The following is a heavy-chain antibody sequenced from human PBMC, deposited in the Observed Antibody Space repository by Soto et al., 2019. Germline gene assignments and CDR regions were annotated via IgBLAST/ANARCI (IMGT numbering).Heavy chain of an antibody. V-gene: IGHV3-30*04. CDR3: ERDVGTQLDLWSNSGMDV. J-gene: IGHJ6*02. D-gene: IGHD3-3*01. CDR2: IPYDGSYK. CDR1: GFPFSGDA. Sequence: GGSLRLSCVASGFPFSGDAMHWVRQAPGKGLEWVAVIPYDGSYKNYADSVRGRFTISRDNSKNTLYLQMNSLRADDTAVYYCERDVGTQLDLWSNSGMDVWGQGNTVAVSS.